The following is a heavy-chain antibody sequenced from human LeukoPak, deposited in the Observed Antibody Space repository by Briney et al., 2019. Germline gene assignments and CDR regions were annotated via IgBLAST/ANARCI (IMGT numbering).Heavy chain of an antibody. CDR2: ISSSSSYT. CDR3: ARGRWASI. D-gene: IGHD2/OR15-2a*01. J-gene: IGHJ4*02. CDR1: GFTYSAYY. Sequence: EGPLRLSCAATGFTYSAYYMSWIRQAPGKGLEWVSYISSSSSYTKYEDSVKGRFTISRDNAKNSLYLEMNSLRAEDTAVYYCARGRWASIWGQGTLVTVSS. V-gene: IGHV3-11*05.